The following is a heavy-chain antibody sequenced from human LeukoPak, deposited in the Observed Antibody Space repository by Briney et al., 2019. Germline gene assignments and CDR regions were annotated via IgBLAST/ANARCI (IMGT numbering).Heavy chain of an antibody. CDR3: ARVAIYCAGDCYSVALDI. J-gene: IGHJ3*02. Sequence: SETLSLTCSVSDGSIPSYYWTWIRQPPGKGLEWIGYIIYTGDTTFNPSLKSRVTISVDTSKNKLTLKLRSVTAADTAVYYCARVAIYCAGDCYSVALDIWGRGIMVTVSS. V-gene: IGHV4-59*01. D-gene: IGHD2-21*02. CDR1: DGSIPSYY. CDR2: IIYTGDT.